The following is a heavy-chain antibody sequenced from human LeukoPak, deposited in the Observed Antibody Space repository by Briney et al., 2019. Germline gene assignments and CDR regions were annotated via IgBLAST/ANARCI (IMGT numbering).Heavy chain of an antibody. V-gene: IGHV1-18*01. D-gene: IGHD6-6*01. J-gene: IGHJ4*02. CDR3: ARGVARSSKFHFSYYFDY. Sequence: GASVKVSCKASGYTFTSYAMNWVRQAPGQGLEWMGWISAYNGYTNYAQKLQGRVTMTTDTSTSTVYMELRSLRSDDTAVYYCARGVARSSKFHFSYYFDYWGQGTLVTVSS. CDR2: ISAYNGYT. CDR1: GYTFTSYA.